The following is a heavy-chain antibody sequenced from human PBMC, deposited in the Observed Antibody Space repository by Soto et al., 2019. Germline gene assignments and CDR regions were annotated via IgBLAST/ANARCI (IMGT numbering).Heavy chain of an antibody. J-gene: IGHJ5*02. CDR3: ARVSRDPDWFDP. V-gene: IGHV4-4*02. Sequence: SETLSLTCAVSGGAISSGYWWSWVRQSPGKGLEWIGEIYHSGGTNYNPSLKSRLTMSVDKSKTQFSLKLTSVTAADTAVYYCARVSRDPDWFDPWGQGSLVTVSS. CDR1: GGAISSGYW. CDR2: IYHSGGT.